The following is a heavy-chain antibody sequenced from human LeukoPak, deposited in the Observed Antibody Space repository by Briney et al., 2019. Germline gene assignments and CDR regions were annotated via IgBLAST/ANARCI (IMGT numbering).Heavy chain of an antibody. Sequence: SETLSLTCTVSGGSISSSTYYWGWIRQPPGKGLEWIGSLYNSASTHYNPSLKSRVTMAVDTSKNQFSLKLRSVTAADTAIYYCARNKPIPAPGTYYWGREPWSPSPQ. CDR2: LYNSAST. J-gene: IGHJ4*02. CDR3: ARNKPIPAPGTYY. D-gene: IGHD1-7*01. V-gene: IGHV4-39*01. CDR1: GGSISSSTYY.